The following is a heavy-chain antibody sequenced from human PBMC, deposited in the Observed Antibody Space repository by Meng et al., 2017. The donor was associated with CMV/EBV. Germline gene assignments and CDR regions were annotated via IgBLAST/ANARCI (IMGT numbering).Heavy chain of an antibody. Sequence: QLQLQGSGPGLVKPSGTLSLTCTVSGGSISSSSYSWGWIRQPPGKGLEWIGSIYYSGSTYYNPSLKSRVTISVDTSKNQFSLKLSSVTAADTAVYYCARGGIAAAGLHWGQGTLVTVSS. V-gene: IGHV4-39*07. CDR2: IYYSGST. CDR1: GGSISSSSYS. D-gene: IGHD6-13*01. J-gene: IGHJ4*02. CDR3: ARGGIAAAGLH.